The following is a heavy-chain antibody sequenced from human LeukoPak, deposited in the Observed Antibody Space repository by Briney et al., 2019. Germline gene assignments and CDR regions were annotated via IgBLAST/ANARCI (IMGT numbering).Heavy chain of an antibody. Sequence: SETLSLTCTVSGGSISSYYWSWIRQPAGKGLDWIGRIYSSGSTNYNPSLKSRVTISVDKSKNQFSLKLSSVTAADTAVYYCARGSNWAFDYWGQGILVTVSS. CDR3: ARGSNWAFDY. V-gene: IGHV4-4*07. CDR1: GGSISSYY. D-gene: IGHD6-13*01. CDR2: IYSSGST. J-gene: IGHJ4*02.